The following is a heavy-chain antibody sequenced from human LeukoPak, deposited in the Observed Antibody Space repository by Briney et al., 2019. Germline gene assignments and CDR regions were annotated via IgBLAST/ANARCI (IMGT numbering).Heavy chain of an antibody. V-gene: IGHV3-23*01. CDR3: AKVMGAYCGGDCYSGWFDP. J-gene: IGHJ5*02. CDR2: ISGSGGST. CDR1: GFTFSSYA. Sequence: GGSLRLSCAASGFTFSSYAMSWVRQAPGKGLEWVSAISGSGGSTYYADSVKGRFTISRDNSKNTLYLQMNSLRAEDTAVYYCAKVMGAYCGGDCYSGWFDPWGQGTLVTVFS. D-gene: IGHD2-21*02.